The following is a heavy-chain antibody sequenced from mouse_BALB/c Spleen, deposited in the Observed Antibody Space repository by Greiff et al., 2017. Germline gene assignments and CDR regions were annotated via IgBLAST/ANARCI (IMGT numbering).Heavy chain of an antibody. Sequence: DVQLQESGPGLVKPSQSLSLTCSVTGYSITSGYYWNWIRQFPGNKLEWMGYISYDGSNNYNPSLKNRISITRDTSKNQFFLKLNSVTTEDTATYYCARDRGYDYDTAMDYWGQGTSVTVSS. D-gene: IGHD2-4*01. CDR2: ISYDGSN. CDR1: GYSITSGYY. CDR3: ARDRGYDYDTAMDY. V-gene: IGHV3-6*02. J-gene: IGHJ4*01.